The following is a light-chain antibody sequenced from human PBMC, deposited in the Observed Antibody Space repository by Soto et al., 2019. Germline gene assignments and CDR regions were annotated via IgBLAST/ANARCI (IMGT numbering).Light chain of an antibody. V-gene: IGLV1-44*01. CDR2: IND. Sequence: QSVLTQPPSVSGTSGQRITISCSGSSSNIGDNPVNWYQQLPGAAPKLLIYINDQRPSGVPDRFSGSKSGTSASLAISGLRPEDEADYYCAAWDDSLNALFGTGTKVTVL. J-gene: IGLJ1*01. CDR1: SSNIGDNP. CDR3: AAWDDSLNAL.